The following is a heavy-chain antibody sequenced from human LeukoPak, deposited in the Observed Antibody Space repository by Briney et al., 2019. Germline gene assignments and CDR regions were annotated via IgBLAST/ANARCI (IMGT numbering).Heavy chain of an antibody. J-gene: IGHJ4*02. Sequence: TSETLSPTCGVSGGSISSTNWWTWVRPPPGKGLEWIGEVNVLGNTNYNPSLESRVTISIGKSENHVSLKLTSVTAADTAVYYCAREGGPFRPLDYSGQGTLVTVSS. CDR1: GGSISSTNW. CDR3: AREGGPFRPLDY. V-gene: IGHV4/OR15-8*02. CDR2: VNVLGNT. D-gene: IGHD2/OR15-2a*01.